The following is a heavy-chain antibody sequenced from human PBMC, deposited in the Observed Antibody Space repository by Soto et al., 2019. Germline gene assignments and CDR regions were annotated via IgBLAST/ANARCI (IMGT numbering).Heavy chain of an antibody. D-gene: IGHD5-12*01. J-gene: IGHJ6*02. CDR3: VKDSGYGLSGYYYGMDV. V-gene: IGHV3-64D*08. CDR1: GFTFSNYA. Sequence: PGGSLRLSCSASGFTFSNYAMHWVRQAPGKGLEYVSAISSNGGSTYYADSVKGRFTISRDNSKNTLYLQMSSLRAEDTAVYYCVKDSGYGLSGYYYGMDVWGQGTTVTVSS. CDR2: ISSNGGST.